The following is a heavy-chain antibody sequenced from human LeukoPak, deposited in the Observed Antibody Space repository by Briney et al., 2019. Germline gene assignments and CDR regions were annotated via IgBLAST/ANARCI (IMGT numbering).Heavy chain of an antibody. CDR2: ISYSGDST. CDR3: AKVPYSDYGSGRPPFMDV. D-gene: IGHD3-10*01. J-gene: IGHJ6*02. Sequence: GGSLRLSCAASGFTFSSYAMSWVRQAPGEGLEWVSTISYSGDSTYYADSVKGRFTISRDNSKNTLCLQMNSLRAEDTAVYFCAKVPYSDYGSGRPPFMDVWGQGTTVAVSS. CDR1: GFTFSSYA. V-gene: IGHV3-23*01.